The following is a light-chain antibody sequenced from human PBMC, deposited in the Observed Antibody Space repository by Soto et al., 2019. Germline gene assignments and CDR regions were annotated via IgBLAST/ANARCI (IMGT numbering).Light chain of an antibody. CDR3: SSYTSSSTPLYV. J-gene: IGLJ1*01. Sequence: QSALTQPPSVSGSPGQSVTISCTGTSTDFVSYNRVSWYQQPPGTAPKLMIYEVSKRPSGVPDRFSGSKSGNTASLTISGLQAADEADYYCSSYTSSSTPLYVFGTGTKLTVL. V-gene: IGLV2-18*02. CDR2: EVS. CDR1: STDFVSYNR.